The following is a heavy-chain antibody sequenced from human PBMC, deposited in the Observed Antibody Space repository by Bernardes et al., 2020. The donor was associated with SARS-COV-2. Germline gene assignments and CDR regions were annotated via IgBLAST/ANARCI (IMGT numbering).Heavy chain of an antibody. CDR3: ATTSPYCSGGSCPSWFDP. CDR2: FDPEDGET. Sequence: ASVKVSCMVSGYTLTELSMHWVRQAPGKGLEWMGGFDPEDGETIYAQKFQGRVTMTEDTSTDTAYMELSSLRSEDTAVYYCATTSPYCSGGSCPSWFDPWGQGTLVTVSS. J-gene: IGHJ5*02. CDR1: GYTLTELS. D-gene: IGHD2-15*01. V-gene: IGHV1-24*01.